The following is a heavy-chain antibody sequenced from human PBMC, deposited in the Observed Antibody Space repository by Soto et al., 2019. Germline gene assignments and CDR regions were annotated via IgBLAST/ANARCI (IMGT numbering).Heavy chain of an antibody. CDR3: ARGLIGYSGYDP. CDR1: GFTFSSYG. CDR2: IWYDGSNK. Sequence: PGGYLRLSYAASGFTFSSYGVHWVRQAPGKGLEWVAVIWYDGSNKYYADSVKGRFTISRDNSKNTLYLQMNSLRAEDTAVYYCARGLIGYSGYDPWGQGTLVTVSS. D-gene: IGHD5-12*01. V-gene: IGHV3-33*01. J-gene: IGHJ5*02.